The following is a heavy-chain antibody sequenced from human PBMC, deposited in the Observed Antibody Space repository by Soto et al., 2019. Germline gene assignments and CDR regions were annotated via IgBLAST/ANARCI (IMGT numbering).Heavy chain of an antibody. V-gene: IGHV3-74*01. J-gene: IGHJ6*02. CDR1: GFTFSNYW. CDR2: INGEGSGT. Sequence: EVQLVESGGGLVQPGESLRLSCAASGFTFSNYWMHWVRQAPGRGLVWVSGINGEGSGTNYADSVKGRFTISRDNAKNTRYLQMNSLRVGDTAVYYCAKGLVYGMDVWGQGTTVTVSS. D-gene: IGHD6-6*01. CDR3: AKGLVYGMDV.